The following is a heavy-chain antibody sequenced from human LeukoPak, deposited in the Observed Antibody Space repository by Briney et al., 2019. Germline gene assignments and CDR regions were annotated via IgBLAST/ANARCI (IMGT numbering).Heavy chain of an antibody. J-gene: IGHJ4*02. CDR1: GGSFSGYY. CDR3: ARGAVAEGFDY. CDR2: INHSVST. V-gene: IGHV4-34*01. Sequence: SETLSLTCAVYGGSFSGYYWSWIRQPPGKGLEWIGEINHSVSTNYNPSPKSRVTISVDTSKNQFSLKLSSVTAADTAVYYCARGAVAEGFDYWGQGTLVTVSS. D-gene: IGHD6-19*01.